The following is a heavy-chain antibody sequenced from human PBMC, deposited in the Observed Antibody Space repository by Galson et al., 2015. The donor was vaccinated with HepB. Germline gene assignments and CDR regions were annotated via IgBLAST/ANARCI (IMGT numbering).Heavy chain of an antibody. Sequence: PALVKPTQTLTLTCTFSGFSLSTSGMCVSWIRQPPGKALEWLALIDWDDDKYYSTSLKTRLTISKDTSKNQVVLTMTNMDPVDTATYYCARTYYYDSRQGPGVYYFDYWGQGTLVTVSS. CDR1: GFSLSTSGMC. CDR2: IDWDDDK. D-gene: IGHD3-22*01. CDR3: ARTYYYDSRQGPGVYYFDY. V-gene: IGHV2-70*01. J-gene: IGHJ4*02.